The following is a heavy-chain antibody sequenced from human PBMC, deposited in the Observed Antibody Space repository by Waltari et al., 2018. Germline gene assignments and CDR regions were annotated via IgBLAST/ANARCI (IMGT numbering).Heavy chain of an antibody. CDR3: ARRRDSSGYLDY. J-gene: IGHJ4*02. CDR1: AGSISDYY. V-gene: IGHV4-59*08. Sequence: QVQLQESGPGLVKPSETLSLTCTVSAGSISDYYWSWIRQPPGKGMEWLGYVFYSGGTIYNPSLKSRVTISVDTSKNQFSLKLSSVTAADTAVYYCARRRDSSGYLDYWGQGTLVTVSS. CDR2: VFYSGGT. D-gene: IGHD3-22*01.